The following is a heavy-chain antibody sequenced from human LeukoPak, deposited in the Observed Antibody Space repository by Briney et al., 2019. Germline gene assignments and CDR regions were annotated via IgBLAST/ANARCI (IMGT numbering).Heavy chain of an antibody. CDR1: GGSISGSSYY. V-gene: IGHV4-39*01. J-gene: IGHJ4*02. Sequence: PSETLSLTCTVSGGSISGSSYYWGWIRQPPGKGLEWIGSIYYSGSTYYNPSLKSRVTISEDTSRNQFSLKLSSVTAADTAIYYCARLPSGYTSSLGVFDYWGQGTLVTASS. D-gene: IGHD6-13*01. CDR2: IYYSGST. CDR3: ARLPSGYTSSLGVFDY.